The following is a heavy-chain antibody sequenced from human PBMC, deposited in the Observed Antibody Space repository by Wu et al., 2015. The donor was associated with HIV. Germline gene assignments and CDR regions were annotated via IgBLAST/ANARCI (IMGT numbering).Heavy chain of an antibody. V-gene: IGHV1-24*01. Sequence: QVQLVQSGAEVKKPGASVKVSCKVSGYTLTELSMHWVRQAPGKGLEWMGGFDPEDGETIYAQKFQGRVTMTEDTSTDTAYMELSSLRSEDTAVYYCATVGWFGELLGSFGAFDIWGQGTMVTVSS. D-gene: IGHD3-10*01. CDR1: GYTLTELS. CDR2: FDPEDGET. J-gene: IGHJ3*02. CDR3: ATVGWFGELLGSFGAFDI.